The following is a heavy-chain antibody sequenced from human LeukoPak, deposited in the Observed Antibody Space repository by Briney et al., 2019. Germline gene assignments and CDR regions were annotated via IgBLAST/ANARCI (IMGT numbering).Heavy chain of an antibody. CDR1: GGSISSGSYY. CDR3: ATMAAAATAHFDY. Sequence: TLSLTCTVSGGSISSGSYYWSWIRQPAGKGLEWIGRIYTSGSTNYNPSLKSRVTISVDTSKNQFSLKLSSVTAADTAVYYCATMAAAATAHFDYWGQGTLVTVSS. J-gene: IGHJ4*02. CDR2: IYTSGST. D-gene: IGHD6-13*01. V-gene: IGHV4-61*02.